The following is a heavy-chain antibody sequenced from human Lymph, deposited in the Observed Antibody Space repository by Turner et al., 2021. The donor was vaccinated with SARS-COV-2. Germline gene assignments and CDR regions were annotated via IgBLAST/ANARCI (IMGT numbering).Heavy chain of an antibody. CDR3: ARDLGTYGMDV. CDR2: IYSGGTT. Sequence: EVQLVETGGGLIHPGGSLRLSCAASGIIVSRNYMNWVRQAPGKGLEWVSVIYSGGTTYYADSVKGRFTISRDNSKNTLYLQMNSLRVEDTAVYYGARDLGTYGMDVWGQGTTVTVSS. J-gene: IGHJ6*02. V-gene: IGHV3-53*02. D-gene: IGHD6-13*01. CDR1: GIIVSRNY.